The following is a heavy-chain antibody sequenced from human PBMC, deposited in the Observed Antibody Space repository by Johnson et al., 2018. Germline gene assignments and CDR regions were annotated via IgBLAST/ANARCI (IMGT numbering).Heavy chain of an antibody. CDR3: VRDIAARRFDY. J-gene: IGHJ4*02. Sequence: VQLVESGGGVVQSGRSLRLSCVASGFTFRSHGIYWVRQAPGKGLEWVAIIWYDGSNKYYADSVKGRFTISRDNSKNTLYLQMNSLRAEDTALYYCVRDIAARRFDYWGQGTLVTVSS. D-gene: IGHD6-6*01. CDR1: GFTFRSHG. CDR2: IWYDGSNK. V-gene: IGHV3-33*01.